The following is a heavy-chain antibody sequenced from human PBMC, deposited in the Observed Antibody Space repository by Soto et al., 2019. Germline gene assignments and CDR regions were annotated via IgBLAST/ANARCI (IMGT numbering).Heavy chain of an antibody. CDR3: ACIFSGGYGYGFYYYGMDV. J-gene: IGHJ6*02. CDR1: GGSISSSSYY. V-gene: IGHV4-39*01. Sequence: SETLSLTCTVSGGSISSSSYYWGWIRQPPGKGLEWIGSIHYSGSTYYNPSLKSRVTISVDTSKNQFSLKLSSVTAADTAVYYCACIFSGGYGYGFYYYGMDVWGQGTTVT. D-gene: IGHD5-18*01. CDR2: IHYSGST.